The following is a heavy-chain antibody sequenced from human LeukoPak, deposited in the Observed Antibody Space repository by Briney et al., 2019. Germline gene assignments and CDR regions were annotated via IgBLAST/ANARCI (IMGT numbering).Heavy chain of an antibody. D-gene: IGHD1-1*01. CDR2: ISSSGTTI. CDR3: ARETLEMSH. Sequence: GGSLRLSCAASGFTFSSYEMNWVRQAPGKGLEWVSYISSSGTTIYYADSVKGRFIISRDNAKNSLYLQMNSLRAEDTAVYYCARETLEMSHWGQGTLVTVSS. J-gene: IGHJ4*02. V-gene: IGHV3-48*03. CDR1: GFTFSSYE.